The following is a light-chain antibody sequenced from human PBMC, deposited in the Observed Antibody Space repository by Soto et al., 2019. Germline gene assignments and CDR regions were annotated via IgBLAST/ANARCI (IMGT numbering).Light chain of an antibody. Sequence: DIPLTQSPSFLSASVGDRVTITCRASQGISSHLAWYQQKPGKAPKLLIYGASTLQSGVPSRFSGSGSGTEFTLTVSSLQPEDFATYYCQQLNTYPGTFGPGTKVDIK. CDR2: GAS. V-gene: IGKV1-9*01. J-gene: IGKJ3*01. CDR3: QQLNTYPGT. CDR1: QGISSH.